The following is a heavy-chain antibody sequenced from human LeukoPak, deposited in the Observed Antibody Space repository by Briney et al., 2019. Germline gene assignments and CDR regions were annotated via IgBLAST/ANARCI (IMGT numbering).Heavy chain of an antibody. CDR3: ARDRGLVAVAGPGDY. J-gene: IGHJ4*02. CDR1: GGTFSSYA. CDR2: IIPILGIA. V-gene: IGHV1-69*04. Sequence: SVKVSCKASGGTFSSYAISWVRQAPGQGLEWMGRIIPILGIANYAQKFQGRVAMTRDTSTSTVYMELSSLRSEDTAVYYCARDRGLVAVAGPGDYWGQGTLVTVSS. D-gene: IGHD6-19*01.